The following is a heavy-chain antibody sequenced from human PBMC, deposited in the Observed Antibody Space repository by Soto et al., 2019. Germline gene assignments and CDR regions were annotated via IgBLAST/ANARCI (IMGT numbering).Heavy chain of an antibody. CDR2: IYYSGST. J-gene: IGHJ4*02. V-gene: IGHV4-39*01. CDR3: APGVVVAAWYYFDY. D-gene: IGHD2-15*01. CDR1: GGSISSSSYY. Sequence: SETLSLTCTVSGGSISSSSYYWGWIRQPPGKGLEWIGSIYYSGSTYYNPSLKSRVTISVDTSKNQFSLKLSSVTAADTAVYYCAPGVVVAAWYYFDYWGQGTLVTVSS.